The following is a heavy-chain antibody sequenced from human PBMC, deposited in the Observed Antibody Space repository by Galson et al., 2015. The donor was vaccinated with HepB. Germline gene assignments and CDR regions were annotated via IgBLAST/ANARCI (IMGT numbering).Heavy chain of an antibody. J-gene: IGHJ4*02. CDR3: ARGKPRDIVVVVAATPSFDY. CDR1: GYTFRSYY. Sequence: SVKVSCKASGYTFRSYYVHWVRQAPGQGLEWMGIINPSGGSTSYAQKFQGRVTMTRDTSTSTVYMELSSLRSEDTAVYYCARGKPRDIVVVVAATPSFDYWGQGTLVTVSS. V-gene: IGHV1-46*01. CDR2: INPSGGST. D-gene: IGHD2-15*01.